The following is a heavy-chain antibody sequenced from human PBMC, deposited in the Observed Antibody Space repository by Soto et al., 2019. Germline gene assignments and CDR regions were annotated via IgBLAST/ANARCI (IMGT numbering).Heavy chain of an antibody. CDR2: ISCDGSNT. V-gene: IGHV3-30-3*01. J-gene: IGHJ4*02. D-gene: IGHD2-21*01. Sequence: QVQLVDSGGGVVQPGRSLRLSCAASGFPFSSYAIHWVRQAPGKGLEWVAFISCDGSNTYYADSVRGRFSVSRDNSNNTLDLQMNSLRAEDTAVYYCARSRGGDGYNPLDYWGQGTLVTVSS. CDR1: GFPFSSYA. CDR3: ARSRGGDGYNPLDY.